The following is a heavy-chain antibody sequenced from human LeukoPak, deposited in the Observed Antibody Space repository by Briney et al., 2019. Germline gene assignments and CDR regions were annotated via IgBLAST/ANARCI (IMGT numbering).Heavy chain of an antibody. CDR1: GGSISSGGYS. D-gene: IGHD3-16*02. Sequence: RPSQTLSLTCAVSGGSISSGGYSWSWIRQPPGKGLEWIGYIYHSGSTYYNPSLKSRVTISVDRSKNQFSLKLSSVTAADTAVYYCARGPMITFGGVIAKDAFDIWGQGTMVTASS. CDR3: ARGPMITFGGVIAKDAFDI. CDR2: IYHSGST. J-gene: IGHJ3*02. V-gene: IGHV4-30-2*01.